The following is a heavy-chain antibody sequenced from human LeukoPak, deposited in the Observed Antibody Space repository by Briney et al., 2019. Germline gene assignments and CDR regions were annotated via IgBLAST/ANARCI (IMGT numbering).Heavy chain of an antibody. D-gene: IGHD3-10*01. CDR3: AKDGGSGPGSWFDP. Sequence: PGRSLRLSCAASGFTFDNYAMHWARQAPGKGLEWVSGISWNSGSIGYADSVKGRFTISRDNAKNSLYLQMNSLRAEDTALYYCAKDGGSGPGSWFDPWGQGTLVTVSS. V-gene: IGHV3-9*01. J-gene: IGHJ5*02. CDR2: ISWNSGSI. CDR1: GFTFDNYA.